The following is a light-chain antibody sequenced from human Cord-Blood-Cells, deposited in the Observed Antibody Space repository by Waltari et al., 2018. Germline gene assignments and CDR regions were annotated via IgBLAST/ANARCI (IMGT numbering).Light chain of an antibody. Sequence: EIVLTQSPATLSLSPGERATLSCRASQSVSSSDLAWYQQKPRLAPRLLIYDASSRATGIADRFSGSGSGADVTLTISRLEPEDCAVYYGEQYGSSAPRTFGGGTKVEIK. J-gene: IGKJ4*01. V-gene: IGKV3D-20*01. CDR2: DAS. CDR3: EQYGSSAPRT. CDR1: QSVSSSD.